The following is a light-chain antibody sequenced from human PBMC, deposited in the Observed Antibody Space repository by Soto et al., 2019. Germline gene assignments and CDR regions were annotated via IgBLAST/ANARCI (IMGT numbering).Light chain of an antibody. V-gene: IGKV1-12*02. J-gene: IGKJ2*01. Sequence: DIQMTQSPSFVSASVGDRLTITCRASQPIDTWLAWYQQKPGKAPKLLIFAASTLQSGVPSRFSGSGSGTDFTLNISSLQADDFATYYCQQANIFPYTFGQGTKLEIK. CDR1: QPIDTW. CDR2: AAS. CDR3: QQANIFPYT.